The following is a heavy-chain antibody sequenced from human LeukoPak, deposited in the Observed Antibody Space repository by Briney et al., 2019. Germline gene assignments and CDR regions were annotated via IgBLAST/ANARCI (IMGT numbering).Heavy chain of an antibody. CDR2: IIPIFGTA. Sequence: GSSVKVSCKASGGTFSSYAISWVRQAPGQGLEWMGGIIPIFGTANYAQKFQGRVTITADESTSTAYMELSSLRSEDTAVYYSARDLKVLGSIAVADNYFDYWGQGTLVTVSS. J-gene: IGHJ4*02. D-gene: IGHD6-19*01. CDR1: GGTFSSYA. V-gene: IGHV1-69*01. CDR3: ARDLKVLGSIAVADNYFDY.